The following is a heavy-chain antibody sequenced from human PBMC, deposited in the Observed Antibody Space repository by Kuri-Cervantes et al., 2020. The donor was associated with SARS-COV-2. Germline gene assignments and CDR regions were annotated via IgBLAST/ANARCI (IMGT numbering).Heavy chain of an antibody. J-gene: IGHJ6*03. V-gene: IGHV1-69*04. CDR1: GGTFSSYA. Sequence: SVKVSCKASGGTFSSYAISWVRQAPGQGLEWMGRIIPILGIANYAQKFQGRVTITTDTSKSTAYMELSRLRSDDTGVFYCARGVTQNFYVSGTYSLPGYFHYYMDVWGKGTTVTVSS. CDR2: IIPILGIA. CDR3: ARGVTQNFYVSGTYSLPGYFHYYMDV. D-gene: IGHD3-10*01.